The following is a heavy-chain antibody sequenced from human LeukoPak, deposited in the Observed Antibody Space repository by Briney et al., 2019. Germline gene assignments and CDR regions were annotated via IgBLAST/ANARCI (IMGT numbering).Heavy chain of an antibody. Sequence: GGSLRLSCAASGFTFSSYSMNWVRQAPGKGPEWVSSISSSSSYIYYADSVKGRFTISRDNAKNSLYLQMNSLRAEDTAVYYCARAERNNWFDPWGQGTLVTVSS. CDR2: ISSSSSYI. CDR1: GFTFSSYS. V-gene: IGHV3-21*01. J-gene: IGHJ5*02. CDR3: ARAERNNWFDP.